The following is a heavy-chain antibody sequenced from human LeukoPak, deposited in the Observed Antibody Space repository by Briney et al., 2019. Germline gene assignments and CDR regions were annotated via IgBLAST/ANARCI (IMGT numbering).Heavy chain of an antibody. CDR1: GGSVSSGTYY. V-gene: IGHV4-61*01. J-gene: IGHJ4*02. CDR2: IYYSGST. CDR3: ARGGSGWYPI. Sequence: SETLSLTCTVSGGSVSSGTYYWSWIRQPPGKGLEWIGYIYYSGSTNYNPSLKSRVTVSVDTSKNQCSLKLSSVTAADTAVYYCARGGSGWYPIWGQGTLVTVSS. D-gene: IGHD6-19*01.